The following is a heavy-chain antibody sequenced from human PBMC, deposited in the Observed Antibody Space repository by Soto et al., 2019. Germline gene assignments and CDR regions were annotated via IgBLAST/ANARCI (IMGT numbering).Heavy chain of an antibody. V-gene: IGHV3-30*03. CDR1: GFSFSYYV. Sequence: GGSLRLSCAASGFSFSYYVMHWVRQSPGKGLEWVAVISYDGSNKYYGDSVKGRVTISRDNSKNMLFLQMNSLRAEDTAVYYCARGNYYDRSARRNFDYWGQGTLVTVSS. CDR3: ARGNYYDRSARRNFDY. J-gene: IGHJ4*02. D-gene: IGHD3-22*01. CDR2: ISYDGSNK.